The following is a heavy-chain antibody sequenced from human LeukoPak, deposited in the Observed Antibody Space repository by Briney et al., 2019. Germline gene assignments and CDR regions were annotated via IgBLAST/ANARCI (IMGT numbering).Heavy chain of an antibody. D-gene: IGHD6-13*01. Sequence: SVKVSCKASGGTFSSYAISWVRQAPGQGLEWMGGIIPIFGTANYAQKFQGRVTITADVSTSTAYMELGSLRSEDTAVYYCAREIYSSSSHGTSATVFDYWGQGTLVTVSS. J-gene: IGHJ4*02. CDR1: GGTFSSYA. V-gene: IGHV1-69*13. CDR3: AREIYSSSSHGTSATVFDY. CDR2: IIPIFGTA.